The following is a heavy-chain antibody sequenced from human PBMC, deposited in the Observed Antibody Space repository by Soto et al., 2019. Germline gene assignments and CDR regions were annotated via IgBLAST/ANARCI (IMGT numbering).Heavy chain of an antibody. D-gene: IGHD6-6*01. CDR2: MSPNSANT. CDR1: GYTFTSYD. CDR3: AREGYSSSSGSRGNWFEP. J-gene: IGHJ5*02. Sequence: ASVKVSCKASGYTFTSYDINWVRQATGQGLEWMGWMSPNSANTGYAQKFQGRVTMTRNTSISTAFMELNSLRSEDTAVYYCAREGYSSSSGSRGNWFEPWGQGTMVTVSS. V-gene: IGHV1-8*01.